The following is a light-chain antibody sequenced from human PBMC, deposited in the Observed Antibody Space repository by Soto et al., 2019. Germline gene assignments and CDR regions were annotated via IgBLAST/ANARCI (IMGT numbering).Light chain of an antibody. CDR1: QSISSW. CDR3: QQYNSFPWA. V-gene: IGKV1-5*01. J-gene: IGKJ1*01. CDR2: DAS. Sequence: DIQMTQSPSTLSASVGDRVTITCRARQSISSWLAWYQQKPGKAPKFLISDASSLETGVPSRFSGSGSGTEFTLTITSLQPDDFPTYYCQQYNSFPWAFGQGTKVDIK.